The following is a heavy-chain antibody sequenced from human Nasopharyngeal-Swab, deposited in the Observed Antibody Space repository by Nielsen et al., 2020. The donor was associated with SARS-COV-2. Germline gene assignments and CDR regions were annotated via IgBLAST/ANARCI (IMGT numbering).Heavy chain of an antibody. Sequence: SQTLSLTCALSGDRVSSNSAAWDWIRQSPSRGLEWLGRTYYRSKWHNDYAVSVKSRITINPDTSKNQFSLQLNSVTPEDTAVYYCARAQDLWLPGVGDYYYYYYGMDVWGQGTTVTVSS. CDR3: ARAQDLWLPGVGDYYYYYYGMDV. V-gene: IGHV6-1*01. CDR2: TYYRSKWHN. CDR1: GDRVSSNSAA. J-gene: IGHJ6*02. D-gene: IGHD3-16*01.